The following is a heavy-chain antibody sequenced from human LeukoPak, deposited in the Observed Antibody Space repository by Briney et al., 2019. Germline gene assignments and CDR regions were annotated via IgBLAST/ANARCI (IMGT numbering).Heavy chain of an antibody. V-gene: IGHV4-39*01. J-gene: IGHJ4*02. CDR1: GGSISSSTYY. CDR2: IYYGGST. CDR3: SKTKAYYDSRWYYRGFDY. D-gene: IGHD3-22*01. Sequence: SETLSLTCTISGGSISSSTYYWGWIRQPPEKGLEWIGSIYYGGSTYYNPSLKSRVTISVDTSKNQFSLKLSSVTAADTAVYYRSKTKAYYDSRWYYRGFDYLGQGTLVTVSS.